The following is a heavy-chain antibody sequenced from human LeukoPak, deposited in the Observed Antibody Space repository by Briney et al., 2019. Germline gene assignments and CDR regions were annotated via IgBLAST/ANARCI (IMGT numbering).Heavy chain of an antibody. Sequence: GGSLRLSCAASGFTFSSYSMNWVRQAPGKGLEWVSSISSSRSYIYYADSVKGRFTISRDNAKNSLYLQMNSLRAEDTIVYNCARWEYGDQFSDYGGEGTPATASS. CDR2: ISSSRSYI. D-gene: IGHD4-17*01. J-gene: IGHJ4*02. CDR1: GFTFSSYS. V-gene: IGHV3-21*01. CDR3: ARWEYGDQFSDY.